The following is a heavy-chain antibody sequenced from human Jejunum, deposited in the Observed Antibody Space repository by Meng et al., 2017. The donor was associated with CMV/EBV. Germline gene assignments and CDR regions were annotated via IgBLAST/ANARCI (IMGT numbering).Heavy chain of an antibody. CDR1: SHTSSPVS. CDR2: IYWDDDK. V-gene: IGHV2-5*02. J-gene: IGHJ4*02. D-gene: IGHD1-1*01. Sequence: SHTSSPVSVGWNRQPTGKALEWLAFIYWDDDKRYNPSLKNRLTITKDAPKNQVALTMTNMDPADTGTYHCVHRKDYSGNWNGGSADYWGQGALVTVSS. CDR3: VHRKDYSGNWNGGSADY.